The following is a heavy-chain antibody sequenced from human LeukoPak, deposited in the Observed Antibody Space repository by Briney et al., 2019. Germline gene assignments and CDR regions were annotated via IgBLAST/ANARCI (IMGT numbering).Heavy chain of an antibody. Sequence: GGSLRLSCAAAGFTFDDYAMHWVRQAPVKGLEWVSLISWDSGGTYYADTVKGRFTISRDNSKNSLYLLMNSLRAEDTALYYCAKDMAAYYYASGNIDYWGQGTLVTVSS. CDR3: AKDMAAYYYASGNIDY. D-gene: IGHD3-10*01. CDR2: ISWDSGGT. CDR1: GFTFDDYA. V-gene: IGHV3-43D*03. J-gene: IGHJ4*02.